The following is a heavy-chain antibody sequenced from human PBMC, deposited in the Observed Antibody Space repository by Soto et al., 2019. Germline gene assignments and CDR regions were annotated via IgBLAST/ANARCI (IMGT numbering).Heavy chain of an antibody. J-gene: IGHJ4*02. D-gene: IGHD2-8*02. Sequence: TCAVFGGTIRSSNWWRRVRQPPGKGLEWIGEIYHSGSTNYNPSLKSRVTISVDTSKNQFSLKLSSVTAADTAVYYCARDKITGLFDTWGQGTLVTVSS. CDR3: ARDKITGLFDT. CDR1: GGTIRSSNW. CDR2: IYHSGST. V-gene: IGHV4-4*02.